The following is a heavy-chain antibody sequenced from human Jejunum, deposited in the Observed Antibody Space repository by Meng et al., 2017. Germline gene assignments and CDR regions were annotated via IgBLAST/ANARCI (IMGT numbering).Heavy chain of an antibody. CDR3: ATGFMNGYSY. V-gene: IGHV3-15*01. CDR1: GFTFSRPW. J-gene: IGHJ4*02. Sequence: GESLKISCAASGFTFSRPWMSWVRQVPGKGLEWGGRIRSKSDGGTIDYSAPVKGRFIISRDDSKDTLYVEMNSLKTEDSALYYCATGFMNGYSYWGQGTVVTVSS. CDR2: IRSKSDGGTI. D-gene: IGHD2-15*01.